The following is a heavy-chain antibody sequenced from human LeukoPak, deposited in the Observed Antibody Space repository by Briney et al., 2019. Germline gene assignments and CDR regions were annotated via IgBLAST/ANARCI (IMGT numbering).Heavy chain of an antibody. CDR1: GGTFSSYA. D-gene: IGHD6-19*01. CDR3: ARGLSSGWYELDYFDY. CDR2: IIPIFGTA. J-gene: IGHJ4*02. V-gene: IGHV1-69*05. Sequence: ASVKVSCKASGGTFSSYAISWVRQAPGQGLEWMGRIIPIFGTANYAQKFQGRVTITRDESTSTAYMELSSLRSEDTAVYYCARGLSSGWYELDYFDYWGQGTLVTVSS.